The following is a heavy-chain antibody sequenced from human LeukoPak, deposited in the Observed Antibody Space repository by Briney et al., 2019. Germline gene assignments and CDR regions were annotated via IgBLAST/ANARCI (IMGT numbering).Heavy chain of an antibody. CDR2: IYSSGIT. D-gene: IGHD3-10*01. V-gene: IGHV4-31*03. CDR3: ARDPRGYGMDV. CDR1: GGSISSGVYY. Sequence: PSETLSLTCTVSGGSISSGVYYWSWIRQDPGKGLEWIGYIYSSGITYYNPSLTSRVTISVDTSRNEFSRCLSSVTVADTAVYYCARDPRGYGMDVWGQGTTVTVSS. J-gene: IGHJ6*02.